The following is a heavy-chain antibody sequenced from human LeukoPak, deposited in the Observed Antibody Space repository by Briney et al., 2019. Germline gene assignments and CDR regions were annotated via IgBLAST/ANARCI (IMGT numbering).Heavy chain of an antibody. J-gene: IGHJ3*02. D-gene: IGHD3-22*01. CDR3: ARELDDSSGYPNAFDI. CDR2: IYHSGST. CDR1: GGSISSSNW. Sequence: SETLSLTCAVPGGSISSSNWWSWVRQPPGKGLEWIGEIYHSGSTNYNPSLKSRVTISVDKSKNQFSLKLSSVTAADTAVYYCARELDDSSGYPNAFDIWGQGTMVTVSS. V-gene: IGHV4-4*02.